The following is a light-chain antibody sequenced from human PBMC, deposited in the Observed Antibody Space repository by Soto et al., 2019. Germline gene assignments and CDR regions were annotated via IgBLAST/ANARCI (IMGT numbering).Light chain of an antibody. CDR3: QSSDHTTVV. CDR2: EDY. V-gene: IGLV6-57*01. CDR1: GGSIASNY. J-gene: IGLJ2*01. Sequence: NFMLTQPHSVSASPGKTVTISCTRSGGSIASNYVQWFQQRPGSSPTTVMYEDYRRPSGVPDRFSASVDSSSNSASLTISGLKTEAEADYYCQSSDHTTVVFGGGTKLTVL.